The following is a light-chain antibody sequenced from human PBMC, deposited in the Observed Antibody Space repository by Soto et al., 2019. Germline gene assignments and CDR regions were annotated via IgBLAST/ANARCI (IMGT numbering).Light chain of an antibody. V-gene: IGKV2-28*01. CDR3: MQALQTPDT. Sequence: DIVMTQSPLSLPVTPGEPASISCRSSQSLLHSNGYNYLDWYLQKPGQSPQLLIYLGSNRASGVPDRFSGSGSGTDFTLKISRVEADDVGVYYCMQALQTPDTCGQGTKLEIK. CDR2: LGS. CDR1: QSLLHSNGYNY. J-gene: IGKJ2*01.